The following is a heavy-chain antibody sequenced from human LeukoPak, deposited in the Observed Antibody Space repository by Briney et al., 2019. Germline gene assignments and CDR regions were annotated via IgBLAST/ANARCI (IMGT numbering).Heavy chain of an antibody. V-gene: IGHV1-8*03. CDR2: INPKSGNT. CDR3: ARVDGSPDY. J-gene: IGHJ4*02. CDR1: GYTFTNYD. Sequence: ASVKVSCKTSGYTFTNYDINWVRQATGQGLEWMGWINPKSGNTGHAQKFQGRVTITRDTSISTVYMELSSLRSEDTAVYFCARVDGSPDYWGQGTLVTVSS. D-gene: IGHD2-15*01.